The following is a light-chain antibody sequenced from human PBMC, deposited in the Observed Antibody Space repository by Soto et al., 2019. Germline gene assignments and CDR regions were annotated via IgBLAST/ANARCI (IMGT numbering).Light chain of an antibody. V-gene: IGLV2-14*03. Sequence: QSALTQPTSVSGSPGQSITISCTGTISDVGGYNYVSWYKQHPGKAPKLMLYDVGSRPSGVSNRFSGSKSGNTASLTISGLPAEDEADYYCCSYTSSTTWVFGGGTKLTVL. CDR2: DVG. J-gene: IGLJ3*02. CDR3: CSYTSSTTWV. CDR1: ISDVGGYNY.